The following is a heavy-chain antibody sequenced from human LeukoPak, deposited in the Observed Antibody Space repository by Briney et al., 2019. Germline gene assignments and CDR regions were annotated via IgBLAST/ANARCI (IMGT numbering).Heavy chain of an antibody. D-gene: IGHD5-24*01. CDR3: AREGRDGYNPIPRMGY. CDR1: GDSVSSNSAA. J-gene: IGHJ4*02. Sequence: SQTLSLTCAISGDSVSSNSAAWNWIRQSPSRGLEWLGRTYYRSKWYNDYAVFVKSRITINPDTSKNQFSLQLNSVTPEDTAVYYCAREGRDGYNPIPRMGYWGQGTLVTVSS. CDR2: TYYRSKWYN. V-gene: IGHV6-1*01.